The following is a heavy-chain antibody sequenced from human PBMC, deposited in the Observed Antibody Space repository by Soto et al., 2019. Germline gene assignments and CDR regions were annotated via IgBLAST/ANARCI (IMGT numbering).Heavy chain of an antibody. CDR1: GGTFSSYA. V-gene: IGHV1-69*13. CDR2: IIPIFGTA. D-gene: IGHD2-2*01. J-gene: IGHJ4*02. CDR3: ARVVQFGCSSTSCYFFDY. Sequence: SVKVSCKASGGTFSSYAISWVRQAPGQGLEWMGGIIPIFGTANYAQKFQGRVTITADESTSTAYMELSSLRSEDTAVYYCARVVQFGCSSTSCYFFDYWGQGTLVTVSS.